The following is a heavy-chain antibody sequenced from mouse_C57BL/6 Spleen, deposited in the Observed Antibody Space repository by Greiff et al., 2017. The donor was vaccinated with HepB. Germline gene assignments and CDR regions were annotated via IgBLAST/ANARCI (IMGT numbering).Heavy chain of an antibody. V-gene: IGHV5-17*01. CDR2: ISSGSSTI. J-gene: IGHJ1*03. CDR1: GFTFSDYG. Sequence: EVKLQESGGGLVKPGGSLKLSCAASGFTFSDYGMHWVRQAPEKGLEWVAYISSGSSTIYYADTVKGRFTISRDNAKNTLFLQMTSLRSEDTAMYYCARPDYGSSLWYFDVWGTGTTVTVSS. CDR3: ARPDYGSSLWYFDV. D-gene: IGHD1-1*01.